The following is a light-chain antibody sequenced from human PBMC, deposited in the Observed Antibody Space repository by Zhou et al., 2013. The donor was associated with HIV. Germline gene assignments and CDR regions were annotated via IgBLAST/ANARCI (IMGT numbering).Light chain of an antibody. Sequence: DIVTTQSPLSLAATPGEPASISCRSSQSLLYSNGYNYLDWYLQKPGQSPQLLIYWGSTRASGVPDRFSGSGSGTDFTLKISRVEAEDVGVYYCMQALQTPITFGQGTRLEIK. CDR1: QSLLYSNGYNY. J-gene: IGKJ5*01. V-gene: IGKV2-28*01. CDR3: MQALQTPIT. CDR2: WGS.